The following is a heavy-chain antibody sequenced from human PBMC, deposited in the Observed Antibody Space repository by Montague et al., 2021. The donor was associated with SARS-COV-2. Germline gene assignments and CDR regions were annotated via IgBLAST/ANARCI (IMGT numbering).Heavy chain of an antibody. CDR1: GFTFSSYW. J-gene: IGHJ6*02. CDR2: IKQDGSEK. D-gene: IGHD6-13*01. V-gene: IGHV3-7*01. CDR3: ARDGLAVAAAGTDSQYYYYGMDV. Sequence: SLRLSCAASGFTFSSYWMSWVRQAPGKGLEWVANIKQDGSEKYYVDSVKGRFTISRDNAKNSLYLQMNSLRAEDTAVYHCARDGLAVAAAGTDSQYYYYGMDVWGQGTTVTVSS.